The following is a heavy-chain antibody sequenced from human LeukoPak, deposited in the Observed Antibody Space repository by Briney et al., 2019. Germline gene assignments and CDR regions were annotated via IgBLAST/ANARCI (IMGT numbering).Heavy chain of an antibody. V-gene: IGHV3-23*01. Sequence: GGSLRLSCAASGFSFSSYAMSWVRQAPGKGLEWVSAVSLSGGSTYYNDSVKGRFTISRDNSNNMLYLQMNSLRAEDTAVYYCAKQVGYCSDGNCYFDFWGQGVLVTVSS. J-gene: IGHJ4*02. D-gene: IGHD2-15*01. CDR3: AKQVGYCSDGNCYFDF. CDR1: GFSFSSYA. CDR2: VSLSGGST.